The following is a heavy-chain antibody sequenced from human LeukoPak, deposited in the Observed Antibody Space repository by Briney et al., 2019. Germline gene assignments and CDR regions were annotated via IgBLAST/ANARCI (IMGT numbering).Heavy chain of an antibody. V-gene: IGHV3-48*04. Sequence: SGGSLRLSCAASGFTFSSYTMNWVRQAPGKGLEWVSYIVGSSFSTIYYADSVKGRFTISRDNAKNSLYLQMNSLRAEDTAVYYCARVNGYSSGWYVGAPVGYYYYGMDVWGQGTTVTVSS. J-gene: IGHJ6*02. D-gene: IGHD6-19*01. CDR1: GFTFSSYT. CDR2: IVGSSFSTI. CDR3: ARVNGYSSGWYVGAPVGYYYYGMDV.